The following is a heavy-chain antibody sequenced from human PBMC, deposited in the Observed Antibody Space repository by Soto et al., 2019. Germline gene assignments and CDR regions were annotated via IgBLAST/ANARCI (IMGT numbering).Heavy chain of an antibody. V-gene: IGHV1-46*01. Sequence: QVQLVQSGAEVKKPGASVKVSCKASGYIFTAYSMHWVRQAPGQGLEWMGVVNPSGGSTNYAQKFQGRITMTRDTSTSTVYMDLSSLTSEDTAVYYCAALVGNYDSSGYYPHYYGMDVWGQGTTVTVSS. CDR2: VNPSGGST. D-gene: IGHD3-22*01. CDR3: AALVGNYDSSGYYPHYYGMDV. J-gene: IGHJ6*02. CDR1: GYIFTAYS.